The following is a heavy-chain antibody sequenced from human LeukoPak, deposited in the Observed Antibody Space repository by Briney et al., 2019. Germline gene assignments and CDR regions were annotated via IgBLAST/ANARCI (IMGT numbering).Heavy chain of an antibody. CDR2: INYSGST. J-gene: IGHJ4*02. Sequence: SETLSLTCTVSGGSISSYYWSWIRQPPGKGPEWIGYINYSGSTNYKPSLKSRVTISVDTSKNQFSLKVSSVTAADTAVYYCARISGDNSLDYWGQGTLVTVSS. CDR3: ARISGDNSLDY. V-gene: IGHV4-59*08. CDR1: GGSISSYY. D-gene: IGHD7-27*01.